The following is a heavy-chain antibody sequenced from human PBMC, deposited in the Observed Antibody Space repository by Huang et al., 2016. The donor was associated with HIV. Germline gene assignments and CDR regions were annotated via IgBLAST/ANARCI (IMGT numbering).Heavy chain of an antibody. D-gene: IGHD6-19*01. CDR1: GFTSGAYC. J-gene: IGHJ4*02. CDR2: ISSKAHGGNT. Sequence: EVQLVESGGTLIQPGRSLSLSCTASGFTSGAYCVSWFRQAPGKGREWVGCISSKAHGGNTEYAASVKGRFIVSRDDSKNIAYLRMSSLKTEDTAVYYCSTVGGGIDYIGYTSAYYATGGYWGQGTLVTVSS. V-gene: IGHV3-49*03. CDR3: STVGGGIDYIGYTSAYYATGGY.